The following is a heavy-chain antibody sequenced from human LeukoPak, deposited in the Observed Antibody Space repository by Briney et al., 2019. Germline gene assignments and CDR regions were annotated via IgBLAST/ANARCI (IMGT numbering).Heavy chain of an antibody. J-gene: IGHJ4*02. D-gene: IGHD3-10*01. CDR3: ARRVRGVPFDY. CDR2: ISAYNGNT. CDR1: GYTFTSYG. V-gene: IGHV1-18*01. Sequence: ASVKVSCKASGYTFTSYGISWVRQAPGQGLEWIGWISAYNGNTNYAQKLQGRVTMTTDTSTSTAYMKLRSVRPDDTAVYYYARRVRGVPFDYWGQGTLVTVSS.